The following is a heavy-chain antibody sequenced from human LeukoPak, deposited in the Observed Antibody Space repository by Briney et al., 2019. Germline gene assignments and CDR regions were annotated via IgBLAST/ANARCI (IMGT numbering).Heavy chain of an antibody. V-gene: IGHV3-21*01. CDR2: ISTSGTYV. J-gene: IGHJ4*02. Sequence: GGSLRLSCAASGFTFSNYSMNWVRQAPGKGLEWVSSISTSGTYVHYGDSVKGRFTISRDNAKKSVFLQMNRLGAEDTAVYFCARVPHVAAALSGNYYCFDFWGQGTLVTVSS. CDR3: ARVPHVAAALSGNYYCFDF. CDR1: GFTFSNYS. D-gene: IGHD1-26*01.